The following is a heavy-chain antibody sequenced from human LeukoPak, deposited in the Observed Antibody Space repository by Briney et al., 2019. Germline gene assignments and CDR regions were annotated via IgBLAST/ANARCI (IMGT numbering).Heavy chain of an antibody. D-gene: IGHD5-12*01. CDR2: MNPNSGST. Sequence: ASVKVSCKASGYTFTIYDINWVRQATGQRLEWMGWMNPNSGSTGYAQKFQGRVTITRNTSISTAYMELSGLRSEDTAVYYCARGRSTGYPYYFEYWGQGTLVTVSS. J-gene: IGHJ4*02. CDR3: ARGRSTGYPYYFEY. CDR1: GYTFTIYD. V-gene: IGHV1-8*03.